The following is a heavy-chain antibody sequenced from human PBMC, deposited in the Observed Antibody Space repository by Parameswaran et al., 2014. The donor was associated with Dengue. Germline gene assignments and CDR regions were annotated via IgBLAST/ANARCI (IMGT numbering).Heavy chain of an antibody. J-gene: IGHJ4*02. V-gene: IGHV4-59*01. CDR2: IYYSGST. D-gene: IGHD3-3*01. CDR3: ARSYDFWSGSQYYFDY. Sequence: VRQMPGKGLEWIGYIYYSGSTNYNPSLKSRVTISVDTSKNQFSLKLSSVTAADTAVYYCARSYDFWSGSQYYFDYWGQGTLVTVSS.